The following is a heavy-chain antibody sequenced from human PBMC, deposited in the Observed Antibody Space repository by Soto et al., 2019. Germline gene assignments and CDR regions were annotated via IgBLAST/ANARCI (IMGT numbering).Heavy chain of an antibody. CDR2: IYPGDSDT. D-gene: IGHD6-6*01. V-gene: IGHV5-51*01. CDR1: GYSFTSYW. Sequence: GESLKISCKGSGYSFTSYWIGWVRQMPGKGLEWMGIIYPGDSDTRYSPSFQGQVTISAEKSISTAYLQWSSLKASDTAMYYCARQRGSSSGYYYYGMDVWGQGTTVTVSS. CDR3: ARQRGSSSGYYYYGMDV. J-gene: IGHJ6*02.